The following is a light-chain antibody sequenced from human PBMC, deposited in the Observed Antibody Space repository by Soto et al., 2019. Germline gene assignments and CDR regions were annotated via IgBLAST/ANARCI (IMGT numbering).Light chain of an antibody. J-gene: IGKJ1*01. CDR1: QGISKY. CDR3: LQHTSYPWT. CDR2: AAS. Sequence: IQMTQSPSAMSASLVYRVTITSLASQGISKYLALFQQRPGKVPRRLVYAASSLQSGVPSRFSGSGSATEFTLTISRLQPEDFGTYYCLQHTSYPWTFGQGTQVDIK. V-gene: IGKV1-17*03.